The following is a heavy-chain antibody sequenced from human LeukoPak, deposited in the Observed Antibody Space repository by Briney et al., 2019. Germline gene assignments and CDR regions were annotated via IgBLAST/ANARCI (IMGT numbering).Heavy chain of an antibody. J-gene: IGHJ4*02. V-gene: IGHV3-30*18. D-gene: IGHD3-9*01. CDR3: AKDRRVAVLRYFDWLFSPTFAY. CDR1: GFTFSSYG. CDR2: ISYDGSNK. Sequence: SLRLSCAASGFTFSSYGMHWVRQAPGKGLEWVAVISYDGSNKYYADSVKGRFTISRDNSKNTLYLQMNSVRAEETAVYYCAKDRRVAVLRYFDWLFSPTFAYWGQGTLVTVSS.